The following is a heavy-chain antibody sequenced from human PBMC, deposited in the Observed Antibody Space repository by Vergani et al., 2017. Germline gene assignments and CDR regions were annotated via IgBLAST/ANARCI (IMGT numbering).Heavy chain of an antibody. CDR3: ARDAAYWGAIDY. V-gene: IGHV4-34*01. D-gene: IGHD7-27*01. CDR2: INHSGST. CDR1: GGSFSGYY. Sequence: QVQLQQWGAGLLKPSETLSLTCAVYGGSFSGYYWSWIRQPPGKGLEWIGEINHSGSTNYNPSLKSRVTISVDTSKNQFSLKLSSVTAADTAVYYCARDAAYWGAIDYWGQGTLVTVSS. J-gene: IGHJ4*02.